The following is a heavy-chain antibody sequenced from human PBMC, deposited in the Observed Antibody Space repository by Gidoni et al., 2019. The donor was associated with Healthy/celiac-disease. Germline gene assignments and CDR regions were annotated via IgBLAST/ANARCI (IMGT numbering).Heavy chain of an antibody. CDR1: SYSISSGYY. CDR2: IYHSGNT. J-gene: IGHJ6*02. Sequence: QVQLRESGPGLVRPSETLSLTCIVSSYSISSGYYWGWIRQPPGKGLEWIASIYHSGNTYYNPSLKSRVTISIDMSKNQFSLRLTSVTAADTAVYYCARGPVQSSSWYGSVSGYSHYYGLDVWGQGTTVTVAS. V-gene: IGHV4-38-2*02. CDR3: ARGPVQSSSWYGSVSGYSHYYGLDV. D-gene: IGHD6-13*01.